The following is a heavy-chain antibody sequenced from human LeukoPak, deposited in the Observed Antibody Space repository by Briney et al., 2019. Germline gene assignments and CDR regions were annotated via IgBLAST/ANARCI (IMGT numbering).Heavy chain of an antibody. J-gene: IGHJ4*02. Sequence: GGSLRLSCAASGFTFSNYWMSWVRQAPGKGLEWVANIKQDGSEKSYVDSVKGRFTISRDNAKNSLYPQMNSLRAEDTAVYYCARHRYGSGILTDYWGQGTLVTVSS. D-gene: IGHD3-10*01. CDR2: IKQDGSEK. V-gene: IGHV3-7*01. CDR3: ARHRYGSGILTDY. CDR1: GFTFSNYW.